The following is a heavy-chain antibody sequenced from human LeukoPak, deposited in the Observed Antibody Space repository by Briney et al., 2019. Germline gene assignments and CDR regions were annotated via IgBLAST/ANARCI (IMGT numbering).Heavy chain of an antibody. V-gene: IGHV3-30*03. Sequence: GGSLRLSCTASGFTFSNYGMHWVRQAPGKGLEWVAVISYDGSNNYYADSVKGRFTISRDNFKNTLYLQMNSLRAEDTAVYYCARMAQLVDYWGQGTLVTVSS. CDR1: GFTFSNYG. CDR3: ARMAQLVDY. J-gene: IGHJ4*02. D-gene: IGHD6-13*01. CDR2: ISYDGSNN.